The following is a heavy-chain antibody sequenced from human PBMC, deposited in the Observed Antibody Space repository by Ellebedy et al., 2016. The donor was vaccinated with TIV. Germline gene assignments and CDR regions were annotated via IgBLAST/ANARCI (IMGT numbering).Heavy chain of an antibody. CDR2: IYPGASQT. J-gene: IGHJ3*01. CDR3: ARPRYSTSWPDAFNW. D-gene: IGHD6-13*01. Sequence: GESLKISCKGSGYSFSTYWIGWVSQMPGKGLEWVAFIYPGASQTRYSPSFQGQVTVSADKPITTAYLQWGSLKASDTAMYYCARPRYSTSWPDAFNWWGQGTKVTVSS. V-gene: IGHV5-51*01. CDR1: GYSFSTYW.